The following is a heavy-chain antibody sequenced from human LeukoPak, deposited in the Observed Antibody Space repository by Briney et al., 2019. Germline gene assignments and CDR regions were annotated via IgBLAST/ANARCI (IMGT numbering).Heavy chain of an antibody. CDR2: IFWNADK. V-gene: IGHV2-5*01. Sequence: GSGPTLVNPTQTLTLTCTFSGFSLSTSGVGVGWIRQPPGKALEWLPLIFWNADKRYSPSLKSRLTITKDTSKHQVVLTMTNMDPVDTATYYCAHRPGSGWLRGNWFDPWGQGTLVTVSS. J-gene: IGHJ5*02. CDR1: GFSLSTSGVG. D-gene: IGHD6-19*01. CDR3: AHRPGSGWLRGNWFDP.